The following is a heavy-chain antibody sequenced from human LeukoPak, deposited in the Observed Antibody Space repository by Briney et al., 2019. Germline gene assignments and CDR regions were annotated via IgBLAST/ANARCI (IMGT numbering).Heavy chain of an antibody. D-gene: IGHD3-3*01. CDR3: ARCRLPYYDFWSGYYDY. CDR2: IYSGGST. CDR1: GFTVSSNY. Sequence: PGGSLRLSCAASGFTVSSNYMSWVRQAPGKGLEWVSVIYSGGSTYYADSVKGRFTISRDNSKNTLYLQMNSLRAEDTAVYYCARCRLPYYDFWSGYYDYWGQGTLVSVSS. V-gene: IGHV3-53*01. J-gene: IGHJ4*02.